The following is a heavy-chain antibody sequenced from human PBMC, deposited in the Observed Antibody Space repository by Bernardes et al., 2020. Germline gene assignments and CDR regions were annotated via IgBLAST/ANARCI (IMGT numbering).Heavy chain of an antibody. Sequence: ASVKVSCKASGYTFTSYDINWVRQATGQGLEWMGWMNPNSGNTGYAQKFQGRVTMTRNTSISTAYMELSSLRSEDTAVYYCARDPIGQLVPDYWGQGTLVTVSS. V-gene: IGHV1-8*01. J-gene: IGHJ4*02. CDR3: ARDPIGQLVPDY. CDR1: GYTFTSYD. CDR2: MNPNSGNT. D-gene: IGHD6-13*01.